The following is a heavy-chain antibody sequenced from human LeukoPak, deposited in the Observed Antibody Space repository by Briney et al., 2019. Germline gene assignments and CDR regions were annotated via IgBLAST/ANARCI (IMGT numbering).Heavy chain of an antibody. V-gene: IGHV3-30*02. D-gene: IGHD4/OR15-4a*01. J-gene: IGHJ4*02. CDR1: GFTLSSYG. Sequence: GGSLRLSCAASGFTLSSYGMHWVRQAPGKGLDWVAFLRYDGSTTFYGDSVKGRFTISRDNSKSTLYLQMNSLRPEDTAVYYCAKDSYGGTYPNYFEYWGQGTLVTVSS. CDR2: LRYDGSTT. CDR3: AKDSYGGTYPNYFEY.